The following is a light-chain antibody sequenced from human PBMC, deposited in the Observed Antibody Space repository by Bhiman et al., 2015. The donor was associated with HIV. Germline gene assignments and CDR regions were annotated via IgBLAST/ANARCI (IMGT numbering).Light chain of an antibody. Sequence: QSALTQPASVSGSPGQSITISCTGTSSDVGGYNYVSWYQQHPGKAPKLMIYDVSNRPSGVSNRFSGSKSVNTASLTVSGLQAEDEADYYCSSYTISSSLVFGGGTKLTVL. J-gene: IGLJ2*01. CDR3: SSYTISSSLV. V-gene: IGLV2-14*03. CDR1: SSDVGGYNY. CDR2: DVS.